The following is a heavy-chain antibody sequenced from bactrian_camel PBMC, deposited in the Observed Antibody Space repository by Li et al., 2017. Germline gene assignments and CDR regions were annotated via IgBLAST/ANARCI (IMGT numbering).Heavy chain of an antibody. CDR2: QRDAAT. Sequence: VQLVESGGGSVQAGGSLRLSCEASRPQPQDTASLYTFDSACMGWFRQAPGKEPEGVAAQRDAATYYADSVKGRFTISRDSAENSVYLQMNNLKPDDTGVYYCARSGATTRTIWYQTGLYTYWGQGTQVTVS. D-gene: IGHD1*01. V-gene: IGHV3S63*01. CDR1: RPQPQDTASLYTFDSAC. CDR3: ARSGATTRTIWYQTGLYTY. J-gene: IGHJ4*01.